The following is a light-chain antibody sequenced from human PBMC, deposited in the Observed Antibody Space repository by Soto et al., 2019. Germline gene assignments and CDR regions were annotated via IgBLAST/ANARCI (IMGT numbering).Light chain of an antibody. V-gene: IGLV2-14*01. Sequence: QSVLTQPASVSGSPGQSIAISCTGTSSDVGGYNHVSWYQQPPGKAPKLIIYDVSNRPSGVSDRFSGPKSGNTASLTISGLQAEDEADYYCSSYTSSSTYVFGTGTKVTVL. CDR2: DVS. J-gene: IGLJ1*01. CDR1: SSDVGGYNH. CDR3: SSYTSSSTYV.